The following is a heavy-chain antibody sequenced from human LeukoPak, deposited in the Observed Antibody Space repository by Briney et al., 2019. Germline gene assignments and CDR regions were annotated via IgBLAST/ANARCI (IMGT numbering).Heavy chain of an antibody. D-gene: IGHD3-3*01. CDR2: INHSGST. CDR3: ARGSLVLRFLGWLSQEAFDI. CDR1: GGSFSGYY. J-gene: IGHJ3*02. V-gene: IGHV4-34*01. Sequence: SETLSLTCAVYGGSFSGYYWSWIRQPPGKGLEWIGEINHSGSTNYNPSLKSRVTISVDTSKNQFSLKLSSVTAADTAVYYCARGSLVLRFLGWLSQEAFDIWGQGTMVTVSS.